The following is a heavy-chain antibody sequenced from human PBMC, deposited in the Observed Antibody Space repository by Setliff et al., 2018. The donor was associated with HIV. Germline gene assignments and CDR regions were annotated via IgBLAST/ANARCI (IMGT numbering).Heavy chain of an antibody. V-gene: IGHV1-2*02. D-gene: IGHD2-15*01. J-gene: IGHJ4*02. CDR1: GYTFTDYF. CDR2: ISPHNADK. CDR3: VREARGGYFDY. Sequence: ASVKFSCKASGYTFTDYFMHWVRQAPGQGLGWMGWISPHNADKNIPRKFRGRVTLTRDTSISTAYMDLSSLKSEDTAVYYCVREARGGYFDYWGQGTLVTVSS.